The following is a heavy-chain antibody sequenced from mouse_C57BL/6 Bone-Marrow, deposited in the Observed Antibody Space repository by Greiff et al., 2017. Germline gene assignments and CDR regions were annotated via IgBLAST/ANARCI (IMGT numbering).Heavy chain of an antibody. Sequence: EVKLMESGGDLVKPGGSLKLSCAASGFTFSSYGMSWVRQTPDKRLEWVATISSGGSYTYYPDSVKGRFTISRDNAKNTLYRQMSSLKSEDTAMYYCARRGITAYFDYWGQGTTLTVSS. CDR3: ARRGITAYFDY. CDR1: GFTFSSYG. D-gene: IGHD2-4*01. CDR2: ISSGGSYT. V-gene: IGHV5-6*02. J-gene: IGHJ2*01.